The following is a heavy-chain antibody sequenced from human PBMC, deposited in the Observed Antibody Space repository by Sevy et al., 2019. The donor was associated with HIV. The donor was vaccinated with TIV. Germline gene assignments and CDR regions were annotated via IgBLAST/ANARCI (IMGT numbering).Heavy chain of an antibody. D-gene: IGHD3-9*01. CDR1: GLTFRNYA. J-gene: IGHJ3*02. CDR2: ISGSGGST. Sequence: GGSLRLSCAASGLTFRNYAMNWVRQAPGRGLEWVSGISGSGGSTYYADSVKGRFTISRDNSKNTLYLQMNSLRAEDTAVYYCAKDDDNRGGGAFDTWGQGTMVTVSS. V-gene: IGHV3-23*01. CDR3: AKDDDNRGGGAFDT.